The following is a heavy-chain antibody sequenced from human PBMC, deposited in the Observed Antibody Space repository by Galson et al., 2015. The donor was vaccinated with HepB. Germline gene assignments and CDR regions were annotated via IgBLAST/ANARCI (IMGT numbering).Heavy chain of an antibody. V-gene: IGHV3-23*01. D-gene: IGHD3-16*01. CDR1: GFTFGNYA. Sequence: SLRLSCAASGFTFGNYAMYWVRQAPGKGLEWVSAISASDAKTYYGDSMKGRFTISRDNSKNTVSLQMDSLRAEDTAVYYCAKWGVWGVFEYWGQGILVTVSS. CDR3: AKWGVWGVFEY. J-gene: IGHJ4*02. CDR2: ISASDAKT.